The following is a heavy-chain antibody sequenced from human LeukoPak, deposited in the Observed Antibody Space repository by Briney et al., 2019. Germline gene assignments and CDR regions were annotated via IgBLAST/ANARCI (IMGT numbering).Heavy chain of an antibody. CDR2: ISAYNGNT. CDR3: ARDQFRCSGGSCCRFLGQL. D-gene: IGHD2-15*01. V-gene: IGHV1-18*01. J-gene: IGHJ1*01. Sequence: ASVKVSCKASGYTFTSYGISWVRQAPGQGLEWMGWISAYNGNTNYVQKLQGRVTMTTDTSTSTAYMELRSLRSDDTAVYYCARDQFRCSGGSCCRFLGQLWGQGTLVTVSS. CDR1: GYTFTSYG.